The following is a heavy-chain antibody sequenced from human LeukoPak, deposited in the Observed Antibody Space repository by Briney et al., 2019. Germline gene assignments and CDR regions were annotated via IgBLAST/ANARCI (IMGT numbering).Heavy chain of an antibody. CDR2: MNPYSGNT. CDR1: GYTFTSYD. V-gene: IGHV1-8*01. CDR3: ARGYCTSPSCFSMDV. Sequence: ASVKVSCKASGYTFTSYDINWVRQATGQGLEWMGWMNPYSGNTGFAQRFQGRVTMTRNTSISTAFMELSSVKSKDTAVYYCARGYCTSPSCFSMDVWGQGTTVTVSS. J-gene: IGHJ6*02. D-gene: IGHD2-2*01.